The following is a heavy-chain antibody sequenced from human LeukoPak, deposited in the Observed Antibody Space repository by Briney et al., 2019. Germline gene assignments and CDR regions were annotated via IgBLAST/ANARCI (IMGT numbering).Heavy chain of an antibody. Sequence: GGSLRLSCAPSGFTFRSYWMYWVRQAPGKGLVCVSRISTDGSSTGYADSVKGRFTISRDNAKNTVYLQMNSLRGDDAAVYYCARVYRISSEAHYGMDVWGQGTTVTVSS. J-gene: IGHJ6*02. V-gene: IGHV3-74*01. CDR2: ISTDGSST. CDR1: GFTFRSYW. CDR3: ARVYRISSEAHYGMDV. D-gene: IGHD6-6*01.